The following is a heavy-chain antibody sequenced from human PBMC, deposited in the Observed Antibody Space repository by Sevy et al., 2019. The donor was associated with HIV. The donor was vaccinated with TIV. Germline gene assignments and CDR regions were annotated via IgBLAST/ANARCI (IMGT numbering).Heavy chain of an antibody. J-gene: IGHJ4*02. D-gene: IGHD1-26*01. V-gene: IGHV3-33*01. CDR2: IWYGGKNA. CDR1: GFTFSNFG. Sequence: VGSLRLSCAASGFTFSNFGMHWARQVPGGELEWVAIIWYGGKNAYYADSVKGRFTISRDNSKNTLYLQMNNLRVEDTAVYYCARDLDEWELRYLGYWGQGTLVTVSS. CDR3: ARDLDEWELRYLGY.